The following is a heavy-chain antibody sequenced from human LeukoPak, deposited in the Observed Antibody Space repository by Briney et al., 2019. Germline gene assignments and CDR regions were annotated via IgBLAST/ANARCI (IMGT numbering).Heavy chain of an antibody. D-gene: IGHD3-16*01. CDR1: GFTFSSYA. CDR3: AIDSRGYFDY. J-gene: IGHJ4*02. Sequence: SGGSLRLSCAASGFTFSSYAMSWVRQAPGKGLEWVSAISGSGGSTYYADSVKGRFTISRDNSKNTLYLQMNSLRAEDTAVYYCAIDSRGYFDYWGQGTLVTVSS. CDR2: ISGSGGST. V-gene: IGHV3-23*01.